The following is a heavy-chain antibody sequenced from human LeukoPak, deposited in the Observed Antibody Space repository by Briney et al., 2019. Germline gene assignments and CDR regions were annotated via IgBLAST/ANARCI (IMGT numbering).Heavy chain of an antibody. CDR1: GGTFSSYA. CDR2: IIPIFGTA. J-gene: IGHJ4*02. D-gene: IGHD5-12*01. Sequence: SVKVSCKASGGTFSSYAISWVRQAPGQGLEWMGRIIPIFGTANYAQKFQGRVTITTDEPTSTAYMELSSLRSEDTAVYYCASDPLVATGYFDYWGQGTLVTVSS. V-gene: IGHV1-69*05. CDR3: ASDPLVATGYFDY.